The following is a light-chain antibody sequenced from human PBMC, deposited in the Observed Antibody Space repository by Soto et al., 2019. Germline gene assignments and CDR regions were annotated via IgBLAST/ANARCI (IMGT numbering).Light chain of an antibody. CDR2: AVS. V-gene: IGLV2-14*01. CDR1: SSDVGGYNY. CDR3: CSYTVSGTYV. Sequence: QSALTQPASVSGSPGQSITICCTGTSSDVGGYNYVSWYQQHPGKAPKLMIYAVSNRPSGVSNRFSGSKSGNTATLTISGLQAEDEADYYCCSYTVSGTYVFGTGTKLTVL. J-gene: IGLJ1*01.